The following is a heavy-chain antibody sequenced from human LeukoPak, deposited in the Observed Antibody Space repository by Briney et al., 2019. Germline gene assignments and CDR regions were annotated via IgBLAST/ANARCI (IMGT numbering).Heavy chain of an antibody. CDR3: ARASRHNYYYGMDV. J-gene: IGHJ6*02. D-gene: IGHD1-1*01. CDR2: INPNSGGT. Sequence: ASVKVSCKASGYTFTGYYMHWVRQAPGQGLEWMGWINPNSGGTNYAQKFQGRVTMTRDTSISTAYMELSRLRSDDTAVYYCARASRHNYYYGMDVRGQGTTVTVSS. V-gene: IGHV1-2*02. CDR1: GYTFTGYY.